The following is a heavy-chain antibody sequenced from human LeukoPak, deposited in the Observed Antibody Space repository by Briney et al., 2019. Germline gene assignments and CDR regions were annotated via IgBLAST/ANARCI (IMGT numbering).Heavy chain of an antibody. Sequence: GGSLRLSCAASGFTFSSYGMHWVRQAPGKGLEWVAFIRYDGSNKYYADSVKGRFTIPRDNSKNTLYLQMNSLRAEDTAVYYCAKDPGQLLVYYFDYWGQGTLVTVSS. D-gene: IGHD6-6*01. CDR3: AKDPGQLLVYYFDY. V-gene: IGHV3-30*02. J-gene: IGHJ4*02. CDR1: GFTFSSYG. CDR2: IRYDGSNK.